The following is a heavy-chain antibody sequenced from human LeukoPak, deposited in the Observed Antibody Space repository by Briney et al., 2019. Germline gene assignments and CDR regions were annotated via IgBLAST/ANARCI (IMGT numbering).Heavy chain of an antibody. CDR3: ARSFCTSASCSKGHYYVMDV. D-gene: IGHD2-2*01. Sequence: GGSLRLSCAASGFTFSSYAMRWVRQAPGKGLEWVSYISTGGDNTFYPDSLKGRFTVSRDNAKNSLFLQMDSLRAEDTAVYYCARSFCTSASCSKGHYYVMDVWGQGTTVTVSS. CDR2: ISTGGDNT. CDR1: GFTFSSYA. J-gene: IGHJ6*02. V-gene: IGHV3-21*01.